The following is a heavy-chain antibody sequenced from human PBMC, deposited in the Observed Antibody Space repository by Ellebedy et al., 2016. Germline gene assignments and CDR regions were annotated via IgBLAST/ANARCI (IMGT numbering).Heavy chain of an antibody. V-gene: IGHV5-10-1*01. J-gene: IGHJ6*02. CDR2: IDPSDSQT. D-gene: IGHD2-15*01. CDR1: QYTFSNYW. CDR3: AASTLRGRKYEPRPFAWGIVGLPPTYNYYHALDV. Sequence: GESLKISCQGSQYTFSNYWINWVRQMPGKGLEWMGRIDPSDSQTNYSPSFQGHVTISADKSPGTAYLQWSSLEASDTAIYFCAASTLRGRKYEPRPFAWGIVGLPPTYNYYHALDVWGQGATVTVSS.